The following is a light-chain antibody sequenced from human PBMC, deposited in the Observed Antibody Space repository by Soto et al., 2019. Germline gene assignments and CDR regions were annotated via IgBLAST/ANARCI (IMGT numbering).Light chain of an antibody. V-gene: IGKV1-9*01. CDR1: QTISSW. CDR3: QQLNSSTRT. CDR2: AAS. Sequence: DIHMTQSPSSLSASVGNMFTITCRASQTISSWLAWYQHKPGQAPRLLIYAASTLQSGVPSRLRGSGSGTEFTITISSMKHEDFATYSCQQLNSSTRTFGPGTRLEIK. J-gene: IGKJ5*01.